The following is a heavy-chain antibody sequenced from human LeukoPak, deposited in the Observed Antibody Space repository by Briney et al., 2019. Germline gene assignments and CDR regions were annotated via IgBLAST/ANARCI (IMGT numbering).Heavy chain of an antibody. CDR2: ISVDGRST. Sequence: GGSLRLSCEAYGFSLNSYWMHWVRQAPGEGPVWVSHISVDGRSTAYADSVKGRFTISRDNAKNTLYLGMNSLRADDTAVYYCAREGYSTGWYFFDNWGRGTRVTVSS. V-gene: IGHV3-74*03. CDR3: AREGYSTGWYFFDN. CDR1: GFSLNSYW. D-gene: IGHD6-13*01. J-gene: IGHJ4*02.